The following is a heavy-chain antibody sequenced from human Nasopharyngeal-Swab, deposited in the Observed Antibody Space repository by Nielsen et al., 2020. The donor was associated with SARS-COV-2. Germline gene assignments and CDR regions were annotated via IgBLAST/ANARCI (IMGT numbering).Heavy chain of an antibody. J-gene: IGHJ4*02. CDR1: GYTFTGYY. D-gene: IGHD3-9*01. CDR2: INPNSGGT. CDR3: ARGDYDILTGYPLDY. V-gene: IGHV1-2*06. Sequence: ASVKVSCKASGYTFTGYYMHWVRQAPGQGLEWMGRINPNSGGTNYAQKFQGRVTMTRDTSISTAYMEPSRLRSDDTAVYYCARGDYDILTGYPLDYWGQGTLVTVSS.